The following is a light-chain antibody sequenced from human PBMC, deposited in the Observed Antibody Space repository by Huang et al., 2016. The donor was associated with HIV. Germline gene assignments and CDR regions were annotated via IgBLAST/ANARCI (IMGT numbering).Light chain of an antibody. J-gene: IGKJ1*01. Sequence: DIVMTQSPDSLTVSLGARATINCVSSQSVLSTSNNRNYLAWYQQKPRQPPKLLISWASTRESGVPGRFRGRGAATDFTLTIGNLQAEDVAFYFCQQYYSTPGFGRGTYVEV. CDR1: QSVLSTSNNRNY. V-gene: IGKV4-1*01. CDR2: WAS. CDR3: QQYYSTPG.